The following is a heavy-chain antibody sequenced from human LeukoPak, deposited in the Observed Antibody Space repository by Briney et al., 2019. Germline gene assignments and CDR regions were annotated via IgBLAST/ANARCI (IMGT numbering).Heavy chain of an antibody. V-gene: IGHV3-74*01. Sequence: GGSLRLSCTASGFTFSSYWMHWVRQAPGKGLVWVSRINSDGGSTSYADSVKGRFTISRDNSKNTLYLQMNSLRAEDTAVYYCAKDRYYYDSSGYYYGGYFDYWGQGTLVTVSS. J-gene: IGHJ4*02. CDR1: GFTFSSYW. D-gene: IGHD3-22*01. CDR3: AKDRYYYDSSGYYYGGYFDY. CDR2: INSDGGST.